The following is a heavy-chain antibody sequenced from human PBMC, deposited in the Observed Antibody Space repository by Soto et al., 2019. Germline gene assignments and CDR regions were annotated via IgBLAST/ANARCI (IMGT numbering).Heavy chain of an antibody. CDR3: AKDLTLGIVGAWGHYFEY. Sequence: QVQLVASGGGVLQPGRSLRLSCAASGFTFSSFAMHWVRQAPGKGLEWVAFISYDGSNTYYADSVKGRVTISRDNSKKTVYLEINSLRAEDTAVYHCAKDLTLGIVGAWGHYFEYWGQGTLVTVSS. J-gene: IGHJ4*02. CDR1: GFTFSSFA. D-gene: IGHD1-26*01. CDR2: ISYDGSNT. V-gene: IGHV3-30-3*01.